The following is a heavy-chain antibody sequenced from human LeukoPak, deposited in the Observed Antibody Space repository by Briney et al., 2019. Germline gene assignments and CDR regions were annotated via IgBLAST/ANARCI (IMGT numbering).Heavy chain of an antibody. V-gene: IGHV3-30*18. CDR1: GFTFSNYG. CDR2: ISFDGSAK. J-gene: IGHJ4*02. Sequence: TGGSLRPSCAASGFTFSNYGMHWVRQAPGKGLEWVSVISFDGSAKYYADSVKGRFTISRDNSKNTLYLQMTSLRAEDTAVYYCAKDRVTAAGYYFDYWGQGTLVTVSS. D-gene: IGHD6-13*01. CDR3: AKDRVTAAGYYFDY.